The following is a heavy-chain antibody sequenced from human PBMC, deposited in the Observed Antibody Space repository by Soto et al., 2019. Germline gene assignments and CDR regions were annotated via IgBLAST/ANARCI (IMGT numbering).Heavy chain of an antibody. CDR2: INHSGST. Sequence: PSETLSLTCAVYGGSFSGYYWSWIRQPPGKGLEWIGEINHSGSTNYNPSLKSRVTISVDTSKNQFSLKLSSVTAADTAVYYCARDLGYSYGPYFDYWGQGTLVTVSS. V-gene: IGHV4-34*01. D-gene: IGHD5-18*01. J-gene: IGHJ4*02. CDR3: ARDLGYSYGPYFDY. CDR1: GGSFSGYY.